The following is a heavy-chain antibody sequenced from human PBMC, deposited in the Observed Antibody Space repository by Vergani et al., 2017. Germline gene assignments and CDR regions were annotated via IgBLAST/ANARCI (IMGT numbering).Heavy chain of an antibody. V-gene: IGHV3-11*05. CDR1: GFTFSAYY. CDR3: ARDEGPYSSSWSDY. J-gene: IGHJ4*02. CDR2: ISSSSSYT. Sequence: QVQLVESGGGLVKPGGSLRLSCAASGFTFSAYYMSWIRQAPGKGLEWVSYISSSSSYTNYADSVKGRFTSSRDNAKNSLYLQMNSLRAEDTAVYYCARDEGPYSSSWSDYWGQGTLVTVSS. D-gene: IGHD6-13*01.